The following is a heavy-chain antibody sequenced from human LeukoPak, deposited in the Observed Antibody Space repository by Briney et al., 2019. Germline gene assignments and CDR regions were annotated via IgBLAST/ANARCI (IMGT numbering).Heavy chain of an antibody. CDR1: GFTFSSYW. CDR2: INDDGRTT. Sequence: GGSLRLSCATSGFTFSSYWMHWVRQAPGKGLVWVSRINDDGRTTNYADSVKGRFTISRDNAKNTVYLQMSSLRAEDTAVYYCTRGREGSYGLFDSWGQGTLVTLSS. V-gene: IGHV3-74*01. CDR3: TRGREGSYGLFDS. D-gene: IGHD5-18*01. J-gene: IGHJ4*02.